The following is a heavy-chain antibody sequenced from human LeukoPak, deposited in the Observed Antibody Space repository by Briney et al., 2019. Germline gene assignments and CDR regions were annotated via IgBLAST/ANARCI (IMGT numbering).Heavy chain of an antibody. Sequence: GGSLRLSCAASGFTFSSYEMNWVRQAPGKGLERVSYISSSGSTIYYADSVKGRFTISRDNAKNSLYLQMSSLRAEDTGVYYCARGYCGGGSCYYLLGWGQGTLVTVSS. J-gene: IGHJ4*02. CDR3: ARGYCGGGSCYYLLG. CDR2: ISSSGSTI. D-gene: IGHD2-15*01. V-gene: IGHV3-48*03. CDR1: GFTFSSYE.